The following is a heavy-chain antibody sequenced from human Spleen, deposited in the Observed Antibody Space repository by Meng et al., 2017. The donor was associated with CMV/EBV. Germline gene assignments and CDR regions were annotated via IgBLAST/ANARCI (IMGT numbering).Heavy chain of an antibody. D-gene: IGHD3-16*01. CDR2: ISSSGSDI. Sequence: GGSLRLSCAASGLTFNTYEMNWVRQAPGKGLDWVSYISSSGSDIYYADSVTGRFTISRDNAKKSLYLQMNNLRVEETTVYYFSTPPVMVTFGGVPLWGQGTLVTVSS. CDR3: STPPVMVTFGGVPL. J-gene: IGHJ4*02. CDR1: GLTFNTYE. V-gene: IGHV3-48*03.